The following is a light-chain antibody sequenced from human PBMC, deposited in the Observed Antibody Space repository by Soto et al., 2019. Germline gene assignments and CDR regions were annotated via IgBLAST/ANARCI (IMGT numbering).Light chain of an antibody. V-gene: IGKV3-20*01. J-gene: IGKJ1*01. CDR1: QSVRSSY. CDR3: QHYGSSPVA. Sequence: EIVLTQSPGTLSLSPGERATLSCRASQSVRSSYLAWYQQKPGQAPRLLIYSASSRATGIPDRFSGSGSGTDFTLTISRLEPVDFAVYYCQHYGSSPVAFGQGTKVEIK. CDR2: SAS.